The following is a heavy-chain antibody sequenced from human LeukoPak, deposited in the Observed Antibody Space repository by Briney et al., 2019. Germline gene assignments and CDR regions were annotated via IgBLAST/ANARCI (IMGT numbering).Heavy chain of an antibody. CDR1: GGSFSSYY. D-gene: IGHD3-22*01. J-gene: IGHJ4*02. CDR2: INHSGST. CDR3: ARVTGYMIEDYFDY. V-gene: IGHV4-34*01. Sequence: PSETLSLTCAVYGGSFSSYYWSWIRQPPGKGLEWIGEINHSGSTNYNPSLKSRVTISVDTSKNQFSLKLSSVTAADTAVYYCARVTGYMIEDYFDYWGQGTLVTVSS.